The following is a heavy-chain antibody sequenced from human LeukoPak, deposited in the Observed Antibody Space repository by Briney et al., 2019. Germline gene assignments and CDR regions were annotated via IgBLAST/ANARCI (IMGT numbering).Heavy chain of an antibody. CDR2: IYYSGST. Sequence: PSETLSLICTVSGGSISSGDYYWSWIRQPPGKGLEWIGYIYYSGSTYYNPSLKSRVTISVDTSKNQFSLKLSSVTAADTAVYYCAREDIVVVPAAPPIKFFDYWGQGTLVTVSS. CDR3: AREDIVVVPAAPPIKFFDY. D-gene: IGHD2-2*01. V-gene: IGHV4-30-4*08. J-gene: IGHJ4*02. CDR1: GGSISSGDYY.